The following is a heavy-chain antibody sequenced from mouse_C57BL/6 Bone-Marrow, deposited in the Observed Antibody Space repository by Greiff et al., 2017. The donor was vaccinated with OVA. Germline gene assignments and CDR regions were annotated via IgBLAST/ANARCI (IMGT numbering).Heavy chain of an antibody. J-gene: IGHJ2*01. CDR3: ARPPVVAHFDY. CDR2: IYPGSGNT. D-gene: IGHD1-1*01. V-gene: IGHV1-66*01. Sequence: QVQLQQSGPELVKPGASVKISCKASGYSFTSYYIHWVKQRPGQGLEWIGWIYPGSGNTKYNEKFKGKATLTADTSSSTAYMQLSSLTSEDSAVYYCARPPVVAHFDYWGQGTTLTVSS. CDR1: GYSFTSYY.